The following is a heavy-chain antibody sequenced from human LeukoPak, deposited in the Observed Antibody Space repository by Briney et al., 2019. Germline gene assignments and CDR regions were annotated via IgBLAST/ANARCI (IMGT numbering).Heavy chain of an antibody. CDR1: GFTFSSYG. V-gene: IGHV3-23*01. Sequence: GGSLRLSCAASGFTFSSYGMSWVRQAPGKGLEWVSAISGSGGSTYYADSVKGRFTISRDNSKNTLYLQMNSLRAEDTALYHCARDAGYSSSWYPYWGQGTLVTVFS. J-gene: IGHJ4*02. D-gene: IGHD6-13*01. CDR3: ARDAGYSSSWYPY. CDR2: ISGSGGST.